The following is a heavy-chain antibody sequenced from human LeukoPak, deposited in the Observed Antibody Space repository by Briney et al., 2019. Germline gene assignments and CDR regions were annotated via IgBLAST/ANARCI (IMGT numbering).Heavy chain of an antibody. CDR2: IRSKANSYAT. V-gene: IGHV3-73*01. CDR1: GFTFSGSA. Sequence: GGSLILSCAASGFTFSGSAMHTVRQASGKVLELVGRIRSKANSYATAYAASVKGRFTISRDDSKNTAYLQMNSLKTEDTAVYYCTRSNDYWGQGTLVTVSS. J-gene: IGHJ4*02. CDR3: TRSNDY.